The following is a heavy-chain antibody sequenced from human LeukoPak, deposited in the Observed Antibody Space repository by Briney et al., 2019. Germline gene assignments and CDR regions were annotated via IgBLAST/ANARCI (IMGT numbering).Heavy chain of an antibody. Sequence: GGSLRLSCAASGFTFSSYGMHWVRQAPGKGLEWVAVISYDGSNKCYADSVKGRFTISRDNSKNTLYLQMNSLRAEDTAVYYCAKDVRLYYGTAGTVDYWGQGTLVTVSS. D-gene: IGHD3-10*01. J-gene: IGHJ4*02. CDR3: AKDVRLYYGTAGTVDY. CDR1: GFTFSSYG. CDR2: ISYDGSNK. V-gene: IGHV3-30*18.